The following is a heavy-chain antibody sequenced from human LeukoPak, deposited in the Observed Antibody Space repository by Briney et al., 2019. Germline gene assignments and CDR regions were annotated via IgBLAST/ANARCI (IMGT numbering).Heavy chain of an antibody. J-gene: IGHJ4*02. CDR2: INHSGST. CDR3: AIGQPGRYYYDSSGYYYLDY. CDR1: GGSFSGYY. Sequence: SETLSLTCAVYGGSFSGYYWSWIRQPPGKGLEWIGEINHSGSTNYNPSLKSRVTISVDTSKNQFSLKLSSVTAADTAVYYCAIGQPGRYYYDSSGYYYLDYWGQGTLVTVSS. V-gene: IGHV4-34*01. D-gene: IGHD3-22*01.